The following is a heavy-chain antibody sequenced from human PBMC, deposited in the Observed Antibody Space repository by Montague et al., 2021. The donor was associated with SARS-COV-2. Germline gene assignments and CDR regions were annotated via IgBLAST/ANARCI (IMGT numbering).Heavy chain of an antibody. CDR3: AGKVLTVPADY. V-gene: IGHV4-4*02. Sequence: SETLSLTCAVSGVSITSTNWWSLVRQPPAKGLEWFGEISYCGVATYNPSLKSRATISLDRSRNLFSLKLSSVAAADTAIYYCAGKVLTVPADYWGQGTPVTVS. J-gene: IGHJ4*02. CDR1: GVSITSTNW. CDR2: ISYCGVA. D-gene: IGHD4-11*01.